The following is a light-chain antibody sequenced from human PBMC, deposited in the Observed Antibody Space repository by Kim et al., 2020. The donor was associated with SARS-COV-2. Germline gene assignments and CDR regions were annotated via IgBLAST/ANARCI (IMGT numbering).Light chain of an antibody. CDR3: QTWSTGVQAV. CDR2: VNSDDSH. V-gene: IGLV4-69*01. J-gene: IGLJ2*01. CDR1: RGQDNLA. Sequence: DNTTCSSGRGQDNLAIAWHQQQPEKGPRSLVKVNSDDSHSRGDGIPDPFSSSSSGAERDLTISGLRSEDEDDYYCQTWSTGVQAVFGGGTQLTVL.